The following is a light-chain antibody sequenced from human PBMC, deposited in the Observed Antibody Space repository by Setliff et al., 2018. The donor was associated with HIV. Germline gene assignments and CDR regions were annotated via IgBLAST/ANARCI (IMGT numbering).Light chain of an antibody. J-gene: IGLJ1*01. Sequence: QSALAQPASVSGSPGQSITISCTGTSNDIGGYSYVSWYQQYPGKAPKMMIYDVSKRPSGVSNRFSASKAGNMASLTISGLQPEDEADYYCSSYTSSSTRVFGPGTKVTVL. V-gene: IGLV2-14*03. CDR1: SNDIGGYSY. CDR2: DVS. CDR3: SSYTSSSTRV.